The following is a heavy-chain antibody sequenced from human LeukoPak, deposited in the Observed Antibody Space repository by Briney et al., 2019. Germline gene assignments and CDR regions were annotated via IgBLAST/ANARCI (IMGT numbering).Heavy chain of an antibody. J-gene: IGHJ4*02. Sequence: PGGSLRLSCAVSGFGVHTFAMSWVRQAPGKGLEWLASITKYDGRLYYADPVKGRFTISRDNSKNTLYLQMYSLSAEDTGVYYCASVVSGWPFDYWGQGTLVTVSS. D-gene: IGHD6-19*01. CDR3: ASVVSGWPFDY. V-gene: IGHV3-23*01. CDR1: GFGVHTFA. CDR2: ITKYDGRL.